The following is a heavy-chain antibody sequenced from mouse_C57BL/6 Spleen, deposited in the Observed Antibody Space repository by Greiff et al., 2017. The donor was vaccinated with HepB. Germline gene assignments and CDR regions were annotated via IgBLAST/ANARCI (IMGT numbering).Heavy chain of an antibody. J-gene: IGHJ2*01. Sequence: VQLQQSGAELVRPGASVKLSCKASGYTFTDYYINWVKQRPGQGLEWIARIYPGSGNTYYNEKFKGKATLTAEKSSSTAYMQLSSLTSEDSAVYFCARIYDGYSYFDYWGQGTTLTVSS. D-gene: IGHD2-3*01. CDR1: GYTFTDYY. CDR3: ARIYDGYSYFDY. V-gene: IGHV1-76*01. CDR2: IYPGSGNT.